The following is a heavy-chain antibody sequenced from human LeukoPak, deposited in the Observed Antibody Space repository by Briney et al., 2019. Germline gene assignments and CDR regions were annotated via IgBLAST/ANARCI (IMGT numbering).Heavy chain of an antibody. CDR3: AIEVSGVVGMNYFDY. J-gene: IGHJ4*02. Sequence: ASVKVSCKASGYIFISYGISWVRQAPGQGLEWMGWISAYNGNTKYAQKLQGRVTITTDTSTSTAYMELSSLRSDDTAVYYCAIEVSGVVGMNYFDYRGEGDLVTVS. CDR1: GYIFISYG. D-gene: IGHD2-2*01. CDR2: ISAYNGNT. V-gene: IGHV1-18*01.